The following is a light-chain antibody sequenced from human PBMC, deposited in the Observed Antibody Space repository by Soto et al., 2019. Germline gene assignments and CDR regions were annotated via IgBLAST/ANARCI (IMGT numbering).Light chain of an antibody. CDR3: QSYDSSQSDWV. V-gene: IGLV1-40*01. CDR2: GNN. J-gene: IGLJ3*02. Sequence: QSVLTQPPSVSGAPGQRVTISCTGSSSNIGSGYDVHWYQQLPGTAPKLLIYGNNNRPSGVPDRFSGSKSGTSASLAITGLQAEDEADYYCQSYDSSQSDWVFGGGTKLTVL. CDR1: SSNIGSGYD.